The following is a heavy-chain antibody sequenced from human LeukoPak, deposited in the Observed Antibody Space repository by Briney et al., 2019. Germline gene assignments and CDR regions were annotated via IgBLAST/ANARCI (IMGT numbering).Heavy chain of an antibody. CDR1: GFTFSSHA. CDR2: ISNHGNNI. J-gene: IGHJ4*02. CDR3: AKMGAPIDY. V-gene: IGHV3-30*18. Sequence: GESLKISCAASGFTFSSHAMHWVRQAPGKGLEWVAVISNHGNNIDYVDSVKGRFTISRDNSKNTLFLQMNSLRPDDTAVYYCAKMGAPIDYWGQGTLVTVSS. D-gene: IGHD1-26*01.